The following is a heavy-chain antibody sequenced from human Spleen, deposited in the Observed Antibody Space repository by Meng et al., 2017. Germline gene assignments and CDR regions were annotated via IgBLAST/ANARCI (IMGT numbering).Heavy chain of an antibody. CDR2: INTDASCT. D-gene: IGHD3-10*01. Sequence: GESLKISCAASGFTFSSYNMHWVRQTPGEGLVWVSRINTDASCTTYADSVKGRFTISRDDAKNTVYLQMNSLRAEDTAVYYCAREVTMVGGVINWFDPWGQGTLVTVSS. CDR3: AREVTMVGGVINWFDP. J-gene: IGHJ5*02. CDR1: GFTFSSYN. V-gene: IGHV3-74*03.